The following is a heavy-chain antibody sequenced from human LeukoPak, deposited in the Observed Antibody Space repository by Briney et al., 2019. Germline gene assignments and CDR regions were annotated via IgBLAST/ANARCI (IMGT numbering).Heavy chain of an antibody. CDR1: GGTFSSYA. D-gene: IGHD1-26*01. V-gene: IGHV1-69*01. CDR2: IIPIFGTA. J-gene: IGHJ6*03. CDR3: AISGSQNYYYYYYMDV. Sequence: VASVKVSCKASGGTFSSYAISWVRQAPGQGLEWMGGIIPIFGTANYAQKFQGRVTITADESTSTAYMELSSLRSEDTAVYYCAISGSQNYYYYYYMDVWGKGTTVTVSS.